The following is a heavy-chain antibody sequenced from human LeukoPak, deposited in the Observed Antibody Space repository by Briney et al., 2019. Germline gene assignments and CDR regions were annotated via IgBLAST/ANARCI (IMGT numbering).Heavy chain of an antibody. Sequence: PGGSLRLSCAASGFTFSGSAMHWVRQASGKGLEWVGRIRSKANSYATAYAASVKGRFTISRDDSKNTAYLQMNSLKTEDTAVYYCTRLDTAFVQDIPSAEYFQHWGQGTLVTVSS. J-gene: IGHJ1*01. V-gene: IGHV3-73*01. CDR1: GFTFSGSA. CDR3: TRLDTAFVQDIPSAEYFQH. D-gene: IGHD5-18*01. CDR2: IRSKANSYAT.